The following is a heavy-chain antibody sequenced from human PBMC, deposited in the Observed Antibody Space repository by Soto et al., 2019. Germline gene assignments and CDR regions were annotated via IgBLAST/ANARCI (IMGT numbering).Heavy chain of an antibody. CDR1: GGAISGYY. CDR3: ARGRGIRFDP. CDR2: INHSGST. J-gene: IGHJ5*02. Sequence: SETLSLTCTVTGGAISGYYWTWIRQPPGKGLEWIGEINHSGSTNYNPSLKSRVTISVDTSKNQFSLKLSSVTAADTAVYYCARGRGIRFDPWGQGTLVTVSS. V-gene: IGHV4-34*01. D-gene: IGHD3-16*01.